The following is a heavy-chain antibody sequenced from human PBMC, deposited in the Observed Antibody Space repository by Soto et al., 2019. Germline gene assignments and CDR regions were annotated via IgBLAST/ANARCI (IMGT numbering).Heavy chain of an antibody. CDR3: ARGRRSGWYRFDS. CDR1: GGSITTYY. Sequence: QVQLQESGPGLVKPSETLSLTCTVSGGSITTYYWSWIRQPPGKGLEWIGYIHYEGSTNYNPSLKSRVTILVDTSQNQFSLKLTSVTAADTAVYFCARGRRSGWYRFDSWGQGTLVTVSS. D-gene: IGHD6-19*01. V-gene: IGHV4-59*01. CDR2: IHYEGST. J-gene: IGHJ4*02.